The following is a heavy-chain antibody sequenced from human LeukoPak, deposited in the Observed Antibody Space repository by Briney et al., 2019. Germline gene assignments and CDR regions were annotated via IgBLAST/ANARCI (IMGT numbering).Heavy chain of an antibody. CDR1: GFTVSSKY. CDR2: IYSGGST. J-gene: IGHJ3*02. V-gene: IGHV3-66*04. Sequence: PGGSLRLSCAVSGFTVSSKYMSWVRQAPGKGLEWVPVIYSGGSTYYADSVKGRFTISRDNSKNTLYLQMNSLRTEDTAVYYCARHIGFDAFDIWGQGTMVTVSS. CDR3: ARHIGFDAFDI.